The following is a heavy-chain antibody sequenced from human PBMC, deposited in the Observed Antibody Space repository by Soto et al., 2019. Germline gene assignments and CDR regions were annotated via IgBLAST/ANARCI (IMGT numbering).Heavy chain of an antibody. D-gene: IGHD3-10*01. V-gene: IGHV3-23*01. CDR2: ISGSGSDR. CDR3: TKTPRSYYYYMDV. CDR1: GFTFSTYA. Sequence: EVQVLESGGGLVQPGGSLRLSCVASGFTFSTYAMNWVRQAPGKGLEWVSGISGSGSDRYYADSVRGRFTISRDNSHNTLNLQMDSLRAEDTAIYYCTKTPRSYYYYMDVWGKGTTVTVSS. J-gene: IGHJ6*03.